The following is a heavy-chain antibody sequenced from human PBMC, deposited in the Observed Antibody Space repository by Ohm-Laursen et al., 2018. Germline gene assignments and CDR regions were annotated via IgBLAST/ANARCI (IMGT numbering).Heavy chain of an antibody. CDR1: GFTFSSYG. J-gene: IGHJ6*02. D-gene: IGHD1-7*01. CDR3: AKVLELFYYYYYGMDV. Sequence: SLRLSCSASGFTFSSYGMHWVRQAPGKGLEWVAVISYDGSNKYYADSVKGRFTISRDNPKNTLYLQMNSLRAEDTAVYYCAKVLELFYYYYYGMDVWGQGTTVTVSS. CDR2: ISYDGSNK. V-gene: IGHV3-30*18.